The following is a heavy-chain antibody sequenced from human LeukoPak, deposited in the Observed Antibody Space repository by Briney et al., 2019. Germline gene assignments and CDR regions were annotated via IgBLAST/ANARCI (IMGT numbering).Heavy chain of an antibody. CDR2: IIPILGIA. Sequence: SVKVSCKASGGTFSSYAISWVRQAPGQGLEWMGRIIPILGIANYAQKFQGRVTITADKSTSTAYMELSSLRSEDTAVYYCANSGAIAAAGTSRWFDPWGQGTLVTVSS. CDR1: GGTFSSYA. D-gene: IGHD6-13*01. V-gene: IGHV1-69*04. J-gene: IGHJ5*02. CDR3: ANSGAIAAAGTSRWFDP.